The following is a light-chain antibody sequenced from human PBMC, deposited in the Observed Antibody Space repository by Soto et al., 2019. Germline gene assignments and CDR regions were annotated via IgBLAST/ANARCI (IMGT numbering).Light chain of an antibody. Sequence: QSVLTQPPSVSVAPGQMVTISCTGSSSNIGAGYDVHWYQQLPGTAPKLLIYGNSNRPSGVPDRFSGSKSGTSASLAITGLQAEDEADYYCQSYDSSLSAPYVFGTGTKVTVL. J-gene: IGLJ1*01. CDR1: SSNIGAGYD. CDR3: QSYDSSLSAPYV. CDR2: GNS. V-gene: IGLV1-40*01.